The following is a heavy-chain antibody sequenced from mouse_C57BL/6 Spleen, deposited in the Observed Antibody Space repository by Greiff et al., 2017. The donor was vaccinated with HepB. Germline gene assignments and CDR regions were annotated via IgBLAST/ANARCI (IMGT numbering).Heavy chain of an antibody. V-gene: IGHV5-15*01. CDR2: ISNLAYSI. CDR1: GFTFSDYG. CDR3: ARQGGWEGYYAMDY. Sequence: EVHLVESGGGLVQPGGSLKLSCAASGFTFSDYGMAWVRQAPRKGPEWVAFISNLAYSIYYADTVTGRFTISRENAKNTLYLEMSSLRSEDTAMYYCARQGGWEGYYAMDYWGQGTSVTVSS. D-gene: IGHD4-1*01. J-gene: IGHJ4*01.